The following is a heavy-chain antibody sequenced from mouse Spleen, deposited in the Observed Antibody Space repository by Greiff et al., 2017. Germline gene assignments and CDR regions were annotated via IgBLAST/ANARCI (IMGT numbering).Heavy chain of an antibody. D-gene: IGHD1-1*01. CDR3: ARGGSSPYAMDY. CDR1: GFTFSDYY. Sequence: EVQVVESGGGLVKPGGSLKLSCAASGFTFSDYYMYWVRQTPEKRLEWVATISDGGSYTYYPDSVKGRFTISRDNAKNNLYLQMSSLKSEDTAMYYCARGGSSPYAMDYWGQGTSVTVSS. V-gene: IGHV5-4*02. J-gene: IGHJ4*01. CDR2: ISDGGSYT.